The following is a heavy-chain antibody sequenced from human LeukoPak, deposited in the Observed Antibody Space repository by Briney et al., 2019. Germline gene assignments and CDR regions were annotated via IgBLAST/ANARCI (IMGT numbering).Heavy chain of an antibody. D-gene: IGHD1-1*01. Sequence: GESLKISCKGSGYSFSSYWIAWVRQMPGKGLEWMGIIYPGDSDTRYSSSFQGQVTISADKSISTAYLQWSSLKASDTAMYYCARSMGNKLELAIDYWGQGTLLIVSS. CDR2: IYPGDSDT. V-gene: IGHV5-51*01. CDR1: GYSFSSYW. CDR3: ARSMGNKLELAIDY. J-gene: IGHJ4*02.